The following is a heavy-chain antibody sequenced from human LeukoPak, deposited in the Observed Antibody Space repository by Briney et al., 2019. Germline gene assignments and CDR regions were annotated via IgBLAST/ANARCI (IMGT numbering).Heavy chain of an antibody. CDR1: GGSISSYY. CDR2: IYYSGST. D-gene: IGHD5-12*01. J-gene: IGHJ4*02. Sequence: KASETLSLTCTVSGGSISSYYWSWIRQPPGKGLEWIGYIYYSGSTNYNPSLKSRVTISVDTSKNQFSLKLSSVTAADTAVYYCAVSSGYDYFFDYWGQGTLVTVSS. CDR3: AVSSGYDYFFDY. V-gene: IGHV4-59*01.